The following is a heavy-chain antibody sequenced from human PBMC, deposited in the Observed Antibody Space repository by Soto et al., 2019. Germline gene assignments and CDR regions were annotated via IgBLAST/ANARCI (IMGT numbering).Heavy chain of an antibody. Sequence: EVQLVESGGGLVQPGGSLRLSCEASGFTFSTSWMHWGRQTPGKGLVWVSHINPDGSITNYADSAKGRFTISRDNAKNTLFLQMNNLRAEDTSVYFCARDIGYGGNWGQGTLVTVSS. CDR3: ARDIGYGGN. CDR2: INPDGSIT. V-gene: IGHV3-74*01. CDR1: GFTFSTSW. D-gene: IGHD3-16*01. J-gene: IGHJ4*02.